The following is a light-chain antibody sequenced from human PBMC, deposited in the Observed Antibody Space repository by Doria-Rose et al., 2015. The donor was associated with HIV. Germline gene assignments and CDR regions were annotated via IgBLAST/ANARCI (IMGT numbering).Light chain of an antibody. CDR1: QSFSSTY. V-gene: IGKV3-20*01. J-gene: IGKJ1*01. CDR2: DGS. CDR3: HQYGTSWT. Sequence: EIVMTQSSGTLSLSPGERATLSCRASQSFSSTYLAWYQQKPGQAPSLLIYDGSTRATNIPDRFSASGSGTDFTLTINRLEPEDFALYYCHQYGTSWTFGQGTKMEI.